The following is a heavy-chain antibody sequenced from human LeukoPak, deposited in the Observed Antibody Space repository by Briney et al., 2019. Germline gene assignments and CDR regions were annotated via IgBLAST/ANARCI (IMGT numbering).Heavy chain of an antibody. V-gene: IGHV1-46*01. CDR2: INPSGGST. Sequence: ASVKVSCKASGYTFTSYYIHWVRQAPGQGLEWMGIINPSGGSTGYAQKFQGRVTITRDTSASTAYMELSSLRSEDMAVYYCARDCSSYYDSSGCYDYWGQGTLVTVSS. D-gene: IGHD3-22*01. CDR1: GYTFTSYY. J-gene: IGHJ4*02. CDR3: ARDCSSYYDSSGCYDY.